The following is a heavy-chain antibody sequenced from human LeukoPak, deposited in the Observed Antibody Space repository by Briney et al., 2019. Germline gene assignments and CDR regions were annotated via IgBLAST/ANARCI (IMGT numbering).Heavy chain of an antibody. CDR3: ARDYYDSGGYDGLDI. D-gene: IGHD3-22*01. V-gene: IGHV1-18*01. CDR2: ISAYNGNT. J-gene: IGHJ3*02. CDR1: GYTFTSYG. Sequence: ASVEVSCKASGYTFTSYGISWVRQAPGQGLEWMGWISAYNGNTNYAQKPQGRVTMTTDTSTSTAYMELRSLRSDDTAVYSCARDYYDSGGYDGLDIWGQGTMVTVSS.